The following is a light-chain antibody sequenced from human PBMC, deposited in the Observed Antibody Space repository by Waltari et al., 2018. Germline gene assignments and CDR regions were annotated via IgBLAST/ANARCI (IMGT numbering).Light chain of an antibody. CDR3: QHYVRLPVT. CDR1: QSVGRS. V-gene: IGKV3-20*01. CDR2: GAS. J-gene: IGKJ1*01. Sequence: EIVLTQSPGTLSLSPGERATLSCWASQSVGRSLAWYQQKRGQAPRLLIYGASTRATGIPDMFSGSGSGTDFSLTISRLEPEDFAVYYCQHYVRLPVTFGQGTKVEI.